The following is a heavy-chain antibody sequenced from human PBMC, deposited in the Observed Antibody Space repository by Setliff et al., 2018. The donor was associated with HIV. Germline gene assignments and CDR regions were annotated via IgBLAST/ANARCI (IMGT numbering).Heavy chain of an antibody. Sequence: SETLSLTCAVYGGSFSGYYWGWIRQPPGKGLEWIGEIDHRGRTNYNPSLKSRVTISIDKSKSQFSLKLSSVTVADTAVYYCARGQHRSTWGALFDYWGQGTLVTVSS. V-gene: IGHV4-34*01. CDR1: GGSFSGYY. J-gene: IGHJ4*02. CDR2: IDHRGRT. D-gene: IGHD6-13*01. CDR3: ARGQHRSTWGALFDY.